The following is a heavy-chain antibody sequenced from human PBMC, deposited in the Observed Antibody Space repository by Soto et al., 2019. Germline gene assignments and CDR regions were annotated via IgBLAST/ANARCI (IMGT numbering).Heavy chain of an antibody. CDR2: IVPNVGTV. Sequence: QMQLVQSGAEVKKPGSSVKVSCKASGGTLSSFINYPINWVRQAPGQGLVWMGGIVPNVGTVNYAQKYQGRVTITADKSTGTAYMEVSSLRSEDTALYYCARRDTSGFLRSFDNWGQGTLVTVSS. V-gene: IGHV1-69*06. J-gene: IGHJ4*02. CDR3: ARRDTSGFLRSFDN. D-gene: IGHD3-3*01. CDR1: GGTLSSFINYP.